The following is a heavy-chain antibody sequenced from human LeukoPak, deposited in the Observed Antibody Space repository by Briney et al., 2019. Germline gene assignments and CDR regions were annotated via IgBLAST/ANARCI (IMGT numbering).Heavy chain of an antibody. CDR1: GYSFTSYW. J-gene: IGHJ5*02. V-gene: IGHV5-51*01. Sequence: GESLKISCKGSGYSFTSYWIGWVRQMPGKGLEWMGIIYPGDSDTRYSPSFQGQVTISADKSISPAYLQWSSLKASDTAMYYCARQVDTAMVVNWFDPWGQGTLVTVSS. CDR3: ARQVDTAMVVNWFDP. CDR2: IYPGDSDT. D-gene: IGHD5-18*01.